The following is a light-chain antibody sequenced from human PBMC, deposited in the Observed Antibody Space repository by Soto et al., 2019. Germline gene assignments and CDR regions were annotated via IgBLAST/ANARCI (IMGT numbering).Light chain of an antibody. V-gene: IGLV1-47*01. Sequence: LTQPPSASGTPGQRVTISCSGSSSNIGGNYVYWYQQVPGTAPKLLIYRDDQRPSGVPDRFSASKSGTSASLAISGLRSEDEADYYCAAWDDSLSGGVFGGGTKLTVL. J-gene: IGLJ3*02. CDR1: SSNIGGNY. CDR2: RDD. CDR3: AAWDDSLSGGV.